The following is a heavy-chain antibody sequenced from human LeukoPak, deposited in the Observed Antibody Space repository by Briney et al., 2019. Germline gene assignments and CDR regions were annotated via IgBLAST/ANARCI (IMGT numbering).Heavy chain of an antibody. J-gene: IGHJ3*02. CDR2: VSTYNGNT. CDR1: GYTFTSYG. CDR3: ARHGSSGRYWAFDI. Sequence: GASVKVSCKASGYTFTSYGISWVRQAPGQGLEWMGWVSTYNGNTNYVQKLQGRVTMTTDTSTNTAYMELRSLRSDDTAVYYCARHGSSGRYWAFDIWGQGTMVTVSP. D-gene: IGHD6-19*01. V-gene: IGHV1-18*01.